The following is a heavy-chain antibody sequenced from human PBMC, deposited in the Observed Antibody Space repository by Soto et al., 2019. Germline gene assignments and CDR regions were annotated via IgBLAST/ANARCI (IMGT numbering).Heavy chain of an antibody. J-gene: IGHJ4*02. D-gene: IGHD3-10*01. V-gene: IGHV3-73*01. CDR3: TRLISAAHDY. Sequence: EVLLVESGGGMVQPGGSLKLSCAASGFVFKDSSIHWVRQASGKGLEWVVRIRDRAYSYATAYAESVKGRFTISRDDSNHTAYLQTSGLKTEDTAIYYCTRLISAAHDYWGQGTLVTVSS. CDR2: IRDRAYSYAT. CDR1: GFVFKDSS.